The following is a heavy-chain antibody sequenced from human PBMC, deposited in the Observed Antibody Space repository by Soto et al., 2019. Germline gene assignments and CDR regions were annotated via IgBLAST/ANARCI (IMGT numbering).Heavy chain of an antibody. CDR3: ARGGGELLFVYELSYFDY. CDR2: INHSGST. Sequence: SETLSLTCAVYGGSFSGYYWSWIRQPPGKGLEWIGEINHSGSTNYNPSLKSRVTISVDTSKNQFSLKLSSVTAADTAVYYCARGGGELLFVYELSYFDYWGQGTLVTVSS. J-gene: IGHJ4*02. CDR1: GGSFSGYY. V-gene: IGHV4-34*01. D-gene: IGHD3-10*01.